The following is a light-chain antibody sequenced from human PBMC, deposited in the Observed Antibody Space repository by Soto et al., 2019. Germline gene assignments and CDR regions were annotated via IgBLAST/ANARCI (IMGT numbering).Light chain of an antibody. J-gene: IGLJ1*01. Sequence: QSVLTQPPSVSGAPGQRVTISCTRSSSNIGAGYDVHWYQQLPGTAPKLLIYGNSNRPSGVPDRFSGSKSGTSASLAITGLQAEDEADYYCQSYDSSLSGYVFGTGTKVTLL. CDR1: SSNIGAGYD. V-gene: IGLV1-40*01. CDR2: GNS. CDR3: QSYDSSLSGYV.